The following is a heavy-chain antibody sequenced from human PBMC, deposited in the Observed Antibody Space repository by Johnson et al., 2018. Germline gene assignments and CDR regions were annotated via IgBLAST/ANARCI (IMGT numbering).Heavy chain of an antibody. V-gene: IGHV3-33*03. CDR1: GFTFSAFG. D-gene: IGHD6-13*01. CDR3: AIRPRGGYSSSWPGLGGFDV. J-gene: IGHJ3*01. Sequence: QVQLVQSGGGVVQPGGSLRLSCAASGFTFSAFGIHWLRQTPGKGLEWVAVIRSDGTIRYDANFVEGRFTISSNNPKNSLYLQLNSVGAEEPDVYFCAIRPRGGYSSSWPGLGGFDVWGQGTMVTVSS. CDR2: IRSDGTIR.